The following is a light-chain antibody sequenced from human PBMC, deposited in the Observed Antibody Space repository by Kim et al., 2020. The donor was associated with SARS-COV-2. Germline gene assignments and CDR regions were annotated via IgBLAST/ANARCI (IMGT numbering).Light chain of an antibody. CDR3: QVWDSSTWV. V-gene: IGLV3-9*01. Sequence: SVGLGQTARITCGGNNIVTKNVHWYQQKPGQAPVLVMYRDTNRPSGIPERFSGSNSGNTATLTISRAQAGDEADYYCQVWDSSTWVFGGGTKLTVL. CDR1: NIVTKN. J-gene: IGLJ3*02. CDR2: RDT.